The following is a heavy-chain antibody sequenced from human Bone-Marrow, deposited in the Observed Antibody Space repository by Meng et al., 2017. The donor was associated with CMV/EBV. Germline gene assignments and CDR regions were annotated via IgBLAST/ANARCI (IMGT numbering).Heavy chain of an antibody. J-gene: IGHJ6*02. CDR3: AREYRITIFGVVPYYYGMDV. D-gene: IGHD3-3*01. CDR1: GFTFSSYG. V-gene: IGHV3-33*01. CDR2: IWYDGSNK. Sequence: GGSLRLSCAASGFTFSSYGMHWVRQAPGKGLEWVAVIWYDGSNKYYADSVKGRFTISRDNAKNSLYLQMNSLRAEDTAVYYCAREYRITIFGVVPYYYGMDVWGQGTTVTVSS.